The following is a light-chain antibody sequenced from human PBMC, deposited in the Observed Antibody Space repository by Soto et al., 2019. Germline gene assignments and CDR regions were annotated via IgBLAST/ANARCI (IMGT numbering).Light chain of an antibody. V-gene: IGKV1-33*01. CDR1: QDISNY. CDR2: DAS. J-gene: IGKJ5*01. CDR3: QQYDNLPPVKAT. Sequence: DIQMTQSPSSLSASVGDRVTITCQASQDISNYLNWYQQKPGKAPKLLIYDASNLETGVPSRFSGSGSGTDFTFTISSLQPEDIATYYCQQYDNLPPVKATFGQGTRLEIK.